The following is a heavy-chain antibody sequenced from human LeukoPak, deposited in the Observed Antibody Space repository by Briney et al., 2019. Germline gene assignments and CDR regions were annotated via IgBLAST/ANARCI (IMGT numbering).Heavy chain of an antibody. CDR1: GGTFSSYA. V-gene: IGHV1-69*05. CDR2: IIPIFGTA. J-gene: IGHJ4*02. D-gene: IGHD6-19*01. Sequence: GSSVKVSCKASGGTFSSYAISWVRQAPGQGLEWMGGIIPIFGTANYAQKFQGRVTMTRDTSTSTVYMELSSLRSEDTAVYYCARVSPRNKDSSGLNGPGHEAYYFDYWGQGTLVTVSS. CDR3: ARVSPRNKDSSGLNGPGHEAYYFDY.